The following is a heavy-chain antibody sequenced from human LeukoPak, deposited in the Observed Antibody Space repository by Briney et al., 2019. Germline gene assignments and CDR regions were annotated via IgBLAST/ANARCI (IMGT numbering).Heavy chain of an antibody. CDR1: GYTFTGYY. D-gene: IGHD6-13*01. Sequence: ASVKVSCKASGYTFTGYYMHWVRQAPGQGLEWMGWINPNSGGTNYAQKFQGRVTMTRDTSISTAYMGLSRLRSDDTAVYYCAREAGLAHGPHDYWGQGTLVTVSS. V-gene: IGHV1-2*02. J-gene: IGHJ4*02. CDR3: AREAGLAHGPHDY. CDR2: INPNSGGT.